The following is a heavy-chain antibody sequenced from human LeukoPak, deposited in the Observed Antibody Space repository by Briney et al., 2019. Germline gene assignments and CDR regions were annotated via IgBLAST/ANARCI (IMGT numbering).Heavy chain of an antibody. Sequence: GGSLRLSCAASRFSSSNYWMSSVRQAPGGGLERVANIKQDGSETYYVDSVKGRFTISRDNAKNSLSLQMNSLRAEDTAVYYCARQRGSGCLDYWGQGTLVTVSS. J-gene: IGHJ4*02. CDR2: IKQDGSET. V-gene: IGHV3-7*01. D-gene: IGHD6-19*01. CDR3: ARQRGSGCLDY. CDR1: RFSSSNYW.